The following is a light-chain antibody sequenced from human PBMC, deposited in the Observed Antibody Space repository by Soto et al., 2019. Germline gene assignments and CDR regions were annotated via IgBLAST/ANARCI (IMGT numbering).Light chain of an antibody. V-gene: IGLV2-18*01. CDR1: STDFVSYNR. Sequence: QSALTQPPSVSGSPGQSVTISCTGTSTDFVSYNRVSWYQLPPGTAPKLIIYEASNRPSGVPDRFSGSKSGNTASLTISGLQAADEADYYCTLYTSENTYVFGTGTKLTVL. CDR3: TLYTSENTYV. CDR2: EAS. J-gene: IGLJ1*01.